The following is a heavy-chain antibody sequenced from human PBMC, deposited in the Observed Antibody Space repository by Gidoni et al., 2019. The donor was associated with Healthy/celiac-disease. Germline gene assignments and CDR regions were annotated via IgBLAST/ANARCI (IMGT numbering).Heavy chain of an antibody. CDR1: GCTFSSYA. CDR3: ARDPADPVGATEVDY. D-gene: IGHD1-26*01. CDR2: FFPILGTA. V-gene: IGHV1-69*01. J-gene: IGHJ4*02. Sequence: QVQLVQSGAEVKKPVSSVKVSCKASGCTFSSYAISWVRQAPGQGLEWMGGFFPILGTANYAQKFQGRVTITADESTSTAYMELSSLRSEDTAVYYCARDPADPVGATEVDYWGQGTLVTVSS.